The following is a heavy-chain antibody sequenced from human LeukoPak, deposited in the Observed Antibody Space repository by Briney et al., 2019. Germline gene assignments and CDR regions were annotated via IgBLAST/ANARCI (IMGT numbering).Heavy chain of an antibody. CDR1: GGTFSSYA. CDR3: AREGGYYDSSGYYPY. J-gene: IGHJ4*02. V-gene: IGHV1-69*01. D-gene: IGHD3-22*01. Sequence: SVKVSCKASGGTFSSYAISWVRQAPGQGLEWMGGMIPIFGTANYAQRFQGRVTITADESTSTAYMELSSLRSEDTAVYYCAREGGYYDSSGYYPYWGQGTLVTVSS. CDR2: MIPIFGTA.